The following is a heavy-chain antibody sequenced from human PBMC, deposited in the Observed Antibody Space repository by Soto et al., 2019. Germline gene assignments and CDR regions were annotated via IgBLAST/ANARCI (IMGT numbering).Heavy chain of an antibody. CDR1: GGSISSGSFY. D-gene: IGHD2-15*01. V-gene: IGHV4-31*03. CDR2: IYYSGDT. CDR3: AREWSGGRRDGNPDKYYGMDV. J-gene: IGHJ6*02. Sequence: QVQLQESGPGLVKPSQPLSLTCTVSGGSISSGSFYWTWIRQHPGKGLEFIGYIYYSGDTYYNPSLRSRVIISLDTSKNTFSLRLNSVTAADTAVYYCAREWSGGRRDGNPDKYYGMDVWGQGTKVTVSS.